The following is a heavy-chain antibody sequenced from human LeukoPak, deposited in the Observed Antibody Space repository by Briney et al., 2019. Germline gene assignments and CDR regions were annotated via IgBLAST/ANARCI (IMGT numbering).Heavy chain of an antibody. CDR1: GFIFSSYE. CDR2: ISSSGSTI. Sequence: RSGGSLRLSCAASGFIFSSYEMNWVRQAPGKGLEWVSYISSSGSTIYYADSVKGRFTISRDNAKNSLYLQMNSLITEDTAVDDCARDLGIRTGFDYWGQGTLVTVSS. J-gene: IGHJ4*02. D-gene: IGHD4-17*01. CDR3: ARDLGIRTGFDY. V-gene: IGHV3-48*03.